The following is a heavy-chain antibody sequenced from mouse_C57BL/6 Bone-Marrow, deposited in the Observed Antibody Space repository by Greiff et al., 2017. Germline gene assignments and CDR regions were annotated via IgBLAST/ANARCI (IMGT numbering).Heavy chain of an antibody. J-gene: IGHJ1*03. CDR3: ARRYSNWYFDV. CDR1: GFSLTSYG. V-gene: IGHV2-2*01. CDR2: IWSGGST. Sequence: VKLMESGPGLVQPSQSLSITCTVSGFSLTSYGVHWVRQSPGKGLEWLGVIWSGGSTDYNAAFISRLSISKDNSKSQVFFKMNSLQADDTAIYYCARRYSNWYFDVWGTGTTVTVSS. D-gene: IGHD2-5*01.